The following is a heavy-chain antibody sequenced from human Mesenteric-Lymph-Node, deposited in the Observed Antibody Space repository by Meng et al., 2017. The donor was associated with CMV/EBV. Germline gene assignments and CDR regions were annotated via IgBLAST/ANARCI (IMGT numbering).Heavy chain of an antibody. CDR2: IRYDGGER. D-gene: IGHD2-15*01. CDR3: AKGFTVVN. V-gene: IGHV3-7*01. CDR1: GFNFKDYW. Sequence: GESLKISCAASGFNFKDYWMDWVRQAPGRGLEWVANIRYDGGERYYVNSVEGRFFIYRDNARNTLYLQMNSLRGEDTAVYYCAKGFTVVNWGQGTLVTVSS. J-gene: IGHJ4*02.